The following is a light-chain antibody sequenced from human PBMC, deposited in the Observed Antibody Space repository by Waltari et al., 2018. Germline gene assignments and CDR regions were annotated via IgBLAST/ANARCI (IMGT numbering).Light chain of an antibody. J-gene: IGKJ1*01. CDR3: QQYYDVPWT. CDR1: QSVLYSSNNKNY. V-gene: IGKV4-1*01. CDR2: WAS. Sequence: DIVMTQSPDSLAVSPGERATINCKSSQSVLYSSNNKNYLAWYQQKVGQPPKLLIYWASTRESGFPDRFSGSGSGTDFTLTISSLQAEDVAVYYCQQYYDVPWTFGQGTKVEIK.